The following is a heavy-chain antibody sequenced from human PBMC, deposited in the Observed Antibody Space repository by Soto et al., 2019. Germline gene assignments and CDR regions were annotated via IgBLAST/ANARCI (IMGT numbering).Heavy chain of an antibody. CDR2: ISAYNGNT. CDR1: GYTFTSYG. V-gene: IGHV1-18*04. J-gene: IGHJ3*02. D-gene: IGHD2-2*01. CDR3: ARSYFLVVPAAVGGDDAFDI. Sequence: GASVKVSCKASGYTFTSYGISWVRQAPGQGLEWMGWISAYNGNTNYAQKLQGRVTMTTDTSTSTAYMELRSLRSDDTAVYYCARSYFLVVPAAVGGDDAFDIWGQGTMVTVSS.